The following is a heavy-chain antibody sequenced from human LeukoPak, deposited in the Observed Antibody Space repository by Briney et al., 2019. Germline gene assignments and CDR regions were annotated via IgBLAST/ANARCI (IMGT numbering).Heavy chain of an antibody. Sequence: SETLSLTCTVSGGSISSYYWGWIRQPAGKGLEWIGRIYTSGSTNYNPSLKSRVTMSVDTSKNQFSLKLSSVTAADTAVYYCARVIGNWNYFSGRGGYYYYMDVWGKGTTVTVSS. V-gene: IGHV4-4*07. J-gene: IGHJ6*03. CDR1: GGSISSYY. CDR3: ARVIGNWNYFSGRGGYYYYMDV. D-gene: IGHD1-7*01. CDR2: IYTSGST.